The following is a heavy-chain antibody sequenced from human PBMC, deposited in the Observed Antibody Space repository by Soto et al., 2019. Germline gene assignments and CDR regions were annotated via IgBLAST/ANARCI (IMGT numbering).Heavy chain of an antibody. CDR1: GYTFTSYA. CDR2: INAGNGNT. J-gene: IGHJ6*02. Sequence: ASVKVSCKASGYTFTSYAMHWVRQAPGQRLEWMGWINAGNGNTKYSQKLQGRVTMTTDTSASTAYMELRSLRSDDTAVYYCARENIVVADYYYGMDVWGQGTTVTVSS. CDR3: ARENIVVADYYYGMDV. V-gene: IGHV1-3*01. D-gene: IGHD2-15*01.